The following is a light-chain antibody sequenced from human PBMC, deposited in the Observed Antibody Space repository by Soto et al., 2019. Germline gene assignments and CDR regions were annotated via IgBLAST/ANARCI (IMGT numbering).Light chain of an antibody. J-gene: IGKJ1*01. CDR2: KAS. CDR1: QSISSW. V-gene: IGKV1-5*03. Sequence: DIQMTQSPSTLSASVGDRVTITCRASQSISSWLAWYQQKPGKAPKLLIYKASSLESGVPSRFSGSGSGTEFTLTISSLQHDDFATYYCQQYNTYWTFGQGTKVELK. CDR3: QQYNTYWT.